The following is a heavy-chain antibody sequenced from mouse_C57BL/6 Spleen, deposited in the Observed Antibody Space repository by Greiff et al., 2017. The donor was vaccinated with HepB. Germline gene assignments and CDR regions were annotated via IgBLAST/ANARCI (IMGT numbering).Heavy chain of an antibody. CDR3: ARWDPYYSNYPWFAY. V-gene: IGHV1-50*01. CDR1: GYTFTSYW. CDR2: IDPSDSYT. J-gene: IGHJ3*01. Sequence: QVHVKQPGAELVKPGASVKLSCKASGYTFTSYWMQWVKQRPGQGLEWIGEIDPSDSYTNYNQKFKGKATLTVDTSSSTAYMQLSSLTSEDSAVYYCARWDPYYSNYPWFAYWGQGTLVTVSA. D-gene: IGHD2-5*01.